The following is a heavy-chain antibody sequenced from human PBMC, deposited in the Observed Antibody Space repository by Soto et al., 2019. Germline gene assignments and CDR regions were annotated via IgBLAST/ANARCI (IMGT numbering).Heavy chain of an antibody. D-gene: IGHD1-1*01. CDR1: GAGDTFSNYG. CDR2: TIPAFGTA. J-gene: IGHJ4*02. Sequence: QVHLVQSGAEVKSPGSAVKVSCKVSGAGDTFSNYGLNWMRQAPGQGLEWMGGTIPAFGTANYAQKFQGRVTITADTSTTTAYMDLSSLRSDATAVYYCWRHDKTALPPLDSWGQGTLVSVSS. V-gene: IGHV1-69*06. CDR3: WRHDKTALPPLDS.